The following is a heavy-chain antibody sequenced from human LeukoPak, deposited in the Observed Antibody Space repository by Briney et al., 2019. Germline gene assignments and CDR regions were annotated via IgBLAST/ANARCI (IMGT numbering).Heavy chain of an antibody. CDR2: VYYSGTT. V-gene: IGHV4-59*01. CDR3: ARSDYYDSSGYFAGGDWFDP. Sequence: SETLSLTCTVSGASITDYFWTWIRQPPGKGLEWIGYVYYSGTTIFNPSLKSRVTISVGTSKNQFSLNLSSVTAADTAVYHCARSDYYDSSGYFAGGDWFDPWGQGTLVTVSS. D-gene: IGHD3-22*01. CDR1: GASITDYF. J-gene: IGHJ5*02.